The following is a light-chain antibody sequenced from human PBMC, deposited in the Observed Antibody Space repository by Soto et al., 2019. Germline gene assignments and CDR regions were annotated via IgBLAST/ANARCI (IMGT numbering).Light chain of an antibody. J-gene: IGKJ4*01. V-gene: IGKV1-39*01. Sequence: DIQMTQSPSFLSASVGDTVTITCRASQTATNYLNWYQQRPGKPPKLLTYAASTLQIGVPSRFRGSGSGTDFTLTITSLQAEDVATYFCQQSYSPLTFGGGTKVEIQ. CDR3: QQSYSPLT. CDR2: AAS. CDR1: QTATNY.